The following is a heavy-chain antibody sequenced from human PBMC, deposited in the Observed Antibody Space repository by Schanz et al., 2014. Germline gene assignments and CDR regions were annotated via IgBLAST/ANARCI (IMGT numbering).Heavy chain of an antibody. CDR2: ISGSGSST. CDR1: GFTFSSYA. V-gene: IGHV3-23*04. D-gene: IGHD3-10*01. Sequence: EVQLVESGGGVVRPGGSLRLSCAASGFTFSSYAMTWVRQAPGKGLDWVSAISGSGSSTYYADSVRGRFTISRDNSMNTVYLQMNSLRSDDAAVYYCARAQGVIRLYYGVDVWGQGTTVTVSS. CDR3: ARAQGVIRLYYGVDV. J-gene: IGHJ6*02.